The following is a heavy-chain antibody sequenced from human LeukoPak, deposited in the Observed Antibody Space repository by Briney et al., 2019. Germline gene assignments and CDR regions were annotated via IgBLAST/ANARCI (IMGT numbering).Heavy chain of an antibody. V-gene: IGHV7-4-1*02. D-gene: IGHD3-10*01. Sequence: ASVKVSCKASGYTFTSYAMNWVRQAPGQGLEWMGWINTNTGNPTYAQGFTGRFVFSLDTSVSTAYLQISSLKAEDTAVYYCARVGYGSGSSNHYYYYYMDVWGKGTTVTISS. CDR1: GYTFTSYA. CDR3: ARVGYGSGSSNHYYYYYMDV. CDR2: INTNTGNP. J-gene: IGHJ6*03.